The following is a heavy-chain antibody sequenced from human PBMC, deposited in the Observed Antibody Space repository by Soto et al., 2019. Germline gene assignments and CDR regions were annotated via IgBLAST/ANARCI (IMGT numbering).Heavy chain of an antibody. V-gene: IGHV5-51*01. D-gene: IGHD1-1*01. J-gene: IGHJ4*02. CDR1: GYSFTSHW. CDR3: LRGRKAYKVGLPFDY. Sequence: EVQLVQSGVEVKKPGESLKISCKGSGYSFTSHWIGWVRQMPGKGLEWMGIIYPGDSDTRYSPSFQGQVTISADTSISTANLQWRPLRASDTAMYYCLRGRKAYKVGLPFDYWGQGTLITVSS. CDR2: IYPGDSDT.